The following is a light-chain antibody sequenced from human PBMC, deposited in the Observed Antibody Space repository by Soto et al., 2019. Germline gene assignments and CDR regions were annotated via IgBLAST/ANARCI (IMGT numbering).Light chain of an antibody. CDR1: SSDVGLYKY. CDR3: SSYAGSNSFV. Sequence: QSALTQPPSASGSPGQSVTISCTGTSSDVGLYKYVSWYQQHPGKAPKLMVYEVSKRPSGVPDRFSGSKSGNTASLTVSGLQAEDEADYYCSSYAGSNSFVFGTGTKVTVL. J-gene: IGLJ1*01. V-gene: IGLV2-8*01. CDR2: EVS.